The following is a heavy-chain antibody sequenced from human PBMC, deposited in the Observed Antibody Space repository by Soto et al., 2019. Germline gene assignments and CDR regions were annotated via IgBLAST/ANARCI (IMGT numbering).Heavy chain of an antibody. D-gene: IGHD2-15*01. CDR1: GYTFTSYY. V-gene: IGHV1-46*03. CDR3: ACDCSGGSCYSSSYDY. Sequence: ASVKVSCKASGYTFTSYYMHWVRQAPGQGLEWMGIINPSGGSTSYAQKFQGRVTMTRDTSTSTVYMELSSLRSEDTAVYYCACDCSGGSCYSSSYDYWGQGTLVTVPS. J-gene: IGHJ4*02. CDR2: INPSGGST.